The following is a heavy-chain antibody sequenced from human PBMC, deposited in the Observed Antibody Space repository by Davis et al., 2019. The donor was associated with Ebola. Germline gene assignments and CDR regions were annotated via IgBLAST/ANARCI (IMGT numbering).Heavy chain of an antibody. V-gene: IGHV3-66*01. CDR3: VRARGGISMSGEADYFGLDV. CDR2: IYSAGDA. J-gene: IGHJ6*02. CDR1: GLTVSNNY. Sequence: GGSLRLSCAASGLTVSNNYMAWVRQAPRKGLEWVSDIYSAGDAYSADSRFTISRDNAKNTLYLQMDSLRAEDTAVYYCVRARGGISMSGEADYFGLDVWGQGTTVTVSS. D-gene: IGHD3-3*01.